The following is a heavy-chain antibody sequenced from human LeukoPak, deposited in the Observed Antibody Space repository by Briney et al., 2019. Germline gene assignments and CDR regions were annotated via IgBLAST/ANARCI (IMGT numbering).Heavy chain of an antibody. Sequence: GGSLRLSCAASGYTFSTNWMNWVRQAPGKGLGWVANINQDGSRTQYVDSVKGRFTISKDNTNNILYLQMNSLRAEDTAVYYCARLSSAANDYWGQGTLVTVSS. CDR1: GYTFSTNW. CDR3: ARLSSAANDY. D-gene: IGHD2-15*01. CDR2: INQDGSRT. J-gene: IGHJ4*02. V-gene: IGHV3-7*01.